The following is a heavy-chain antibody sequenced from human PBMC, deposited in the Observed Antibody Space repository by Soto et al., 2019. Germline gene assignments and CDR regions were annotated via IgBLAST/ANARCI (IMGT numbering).Heavy chain of an antibody. J-gene: IGHJ5*02. CDR1: GYTFTDYH. Sequence: ASVKVSCKASGYTFTDYHIHCVRQAPGQGLEFMGWINANNGGAGSAQQFQGRVTVTRDTSITTVYMKLSNLGSDDTAVYYCAREGGSETLQPSYNWFDTWGQGTLVTVSS. CDR3: AREGGSETLQPSYNWFDT. V-gene: IGHV1-2*02. D-gene: IGHD6-25*01. CDR2: INANNGGA.